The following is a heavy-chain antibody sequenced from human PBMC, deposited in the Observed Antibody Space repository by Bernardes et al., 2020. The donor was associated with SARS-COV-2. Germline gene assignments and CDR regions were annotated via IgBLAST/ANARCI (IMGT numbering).Heavy chain of an antibody. CDR1: GYTFTSYD. Sequence: ASVKVSCKASGYTFTSYDINWVRQATGQGLEWMGLMNPNSGNTGYAQKFQGRVTMTRNTSISTAYMELSSLRSEDTAVYYCARGLADIVVVVAVKIPSGYYFDYWGQGTLVTVSS. J-gene: IGHJ4*02. V-gene: IGHV1-8*01. D-gene: IGHD2-15*01. CDR3: ARGLADIVVVVAVKIPSGYYFDY. CDR2: MNPNSGNT.